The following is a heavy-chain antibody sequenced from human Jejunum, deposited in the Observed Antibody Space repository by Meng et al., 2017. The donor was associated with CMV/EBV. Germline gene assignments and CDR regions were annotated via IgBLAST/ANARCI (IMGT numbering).Heavy chain of an antibody. J-gene: IGHJ4*02. CDR3: AKGQYYDIFTGYFDY. Sequence: GFRFSSDAMSWVRKAPGKGLEWVSGISGSGGSALYAESVKGRFNISRDNSKSTLYLQMNSLRADDTALYYCAKGQYYDIFTGYFDYWGPGTVVTVSS. D-gene: IGHD3-9*01. CDR2: ISGSGGSA. V-gene: IGHV3-23*01. CDR1: GFRFSSDA.